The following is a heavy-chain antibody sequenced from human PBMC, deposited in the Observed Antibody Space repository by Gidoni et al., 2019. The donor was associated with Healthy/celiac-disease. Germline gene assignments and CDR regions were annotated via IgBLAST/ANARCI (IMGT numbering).Heavy chain of an antibody. D-gene: IGHD2-8*01. CDR3: ARVTVGHWGTVLRRRHYGMDV. Sequence: QVQLVESGGGVVQPGRSLRLSCAASGFTFSSYGLHWVRQAPGKGREWVAVIWYDGSNKYYADSVKGRFTISRDNSKNTLYLQMNSLRAEDTAVYYCARVTVGHWGTVLRRRHYGMDVWGQGTTVTVSS. CDR2: IWYDGSNK. J-gene: IGHJ6*02. CDR1: GFTFSSYG. V-gene: IGHV3-33*01.